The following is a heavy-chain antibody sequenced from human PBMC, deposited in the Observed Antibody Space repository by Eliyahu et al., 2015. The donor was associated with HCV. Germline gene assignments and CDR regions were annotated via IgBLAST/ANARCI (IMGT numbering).Heavy chain of an antibody. CDR3: ARDGGITMVQGVFYYYYYGMDV. CDR1: GYTFTSYD. J-gene: IGHJ6*02. V-gene: IGHV1-8*01. D-gene: IGHD3-10*01. CDR2: MNPNSGNT. Sequence: QVQLVQSGAEVKKPGASVKVSCKASGYTFTSYDINWVRQATGQGLEWMGWMNPNSGNTGYAQKFQGRVTMTRNTSISTAYMELSSLRSEDTAVYYCARDGGITMVQGVFYYYYYGMDVWGQGTTVTVSS.